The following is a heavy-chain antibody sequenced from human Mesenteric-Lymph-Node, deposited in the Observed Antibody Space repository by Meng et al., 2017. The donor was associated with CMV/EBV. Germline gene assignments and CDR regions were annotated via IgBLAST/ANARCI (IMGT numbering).Heavy chain of an antibody. CDR2: ISSGGSTI. Sequence: LSLTCVASGFTFSDYYMSWIRQAPGKGLEWLSYISSGGSTIYYADSVKGRFTISRDNAKNSLFLQMNSLRAEDTAVYYCATNYDFFSGYSHQFYYGMDVWGQGTTVTVSS. CDR3: ATNYDFFSGYSHQFYYGMDV. J-gene: IGHJ6*02. D-gene: IGHD3-3*01. V-gene: IGHV3-11*01. CDR1: GFTFSDYY.